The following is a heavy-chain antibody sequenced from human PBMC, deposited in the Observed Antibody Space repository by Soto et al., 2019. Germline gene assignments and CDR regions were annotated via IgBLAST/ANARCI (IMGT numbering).Heavy chain of an antibody. J-gene: IGHJ4*02. CDR3: AKGYDYIWGSHPRELDY. V-gene: IGHV3-23*01. CDR1: GFTFSNFA. Sequence: EVQLLESGGGLVQPGGSLRLSCAASGFTFSNFAMFWVRQAPGKGLEWVSSISRTGGAAHYADSVNGRFTISRDNSKNTLFLQMDSLRAEDTAVYYCAKGYDYIWGSHPRELDYWGQGTLVSVSS. CDR2: ISRTGGAA. D-gene: IGHD3-16*02.